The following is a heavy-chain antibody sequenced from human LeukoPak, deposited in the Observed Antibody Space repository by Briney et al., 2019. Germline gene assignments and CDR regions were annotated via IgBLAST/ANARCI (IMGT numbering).Heavy chain of an antibody. V-gene: IGHV3-23*01. CDR1: GFTFNNYA. CDR3: ARAPSEIGGYYPEYFRH. Sequence: GGSLRLSCAASGFTFNNYAMTWVRQAPEKGLEWISSIIDSGISTYYGDSVKGRFTISRDNAKNTVSLQMNSLRAEDTGVYYCARAPSEIGGYYPEYFRHWGQGTLVTVSS. CDR2: IIDSGIST. J-gene: IGHJ1*01. D-gene: IGHD3-22*01.